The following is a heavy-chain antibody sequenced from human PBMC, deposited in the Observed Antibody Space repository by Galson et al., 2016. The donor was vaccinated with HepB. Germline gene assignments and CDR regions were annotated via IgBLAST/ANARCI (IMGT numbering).Heavy chain of an antibody. V-gene: IGHV1-3*01. CDR1: GYTFTSYA. CDR3: ARVRRCRGGYRCYYFDY. CDR2: INASIGTP. D-gene: IGHD5-12*01. J-gene: IGHJ4*02. Sequence: SVKVSCKASGYTFTSYAIHWVRQAPGQRLEWMGWINASIGTPKYSQKFQGRVTITRDTSASTAYMELSSLRSQDRAVYYCARVRRCRGGYRCYYFDYWGQGTLVTVSS.